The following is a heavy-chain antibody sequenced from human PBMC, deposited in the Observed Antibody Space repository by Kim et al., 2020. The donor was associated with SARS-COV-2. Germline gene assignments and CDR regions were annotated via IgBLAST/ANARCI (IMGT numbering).Heavy chain of an antibody. D-gene: IGHD6-13*01. J-gene: IGHJ4*02. V-gene: IGHV3-7*01. CDR3: ARSTGNYAAALGY. CDR1: GFTFRNYW. Sequence: GGSLRLSCATSGFTFRNYWMSWVRQAPGKGLEWVANIHKDGGEKYYVDSVKGRFTISRDNAKNSLYLQMNSLRAEDTAVYYCARSTGNYAAALGYWGQGTLVTVSS. CDR2: IHKDGGEK.